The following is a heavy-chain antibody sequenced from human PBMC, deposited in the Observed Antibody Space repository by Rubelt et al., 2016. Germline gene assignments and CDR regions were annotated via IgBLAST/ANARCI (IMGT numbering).Heavy chain of an antibody. J-gene: IGHJ4*02. D-gene: IGHD3-10*01. CDR3: ARVQLAYYSFRSGIYTFDY. CDR1: GGSLSGFY. CDR2: FSYSGST. V-gene: IGHV4-59*01. Sequence: QVQLQQSGPGLVKPSETLSLSCSVSGGSLSGFYWSWIRQPPGKGLEWIGSFSYSGSTYSNPSLKSRVTISVDMSKNHFSLYLRSVTAADTAGYYCARVQLAYYSFRSGIYTFDYWGQGILVTVSS.